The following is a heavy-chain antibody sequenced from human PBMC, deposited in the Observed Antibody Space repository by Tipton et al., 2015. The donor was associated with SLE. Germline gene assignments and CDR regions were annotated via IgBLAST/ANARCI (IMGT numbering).Heavy chain of an antibody. V-gene: IGHV3-30*04. CDR3: AKRQDIAVAGLYYYYYYGMDV. Sequence: SLRLSFAASGFTFSSYAMHWVRQAPGKGLEWVAVISYDGSNKYYADSVKGRFTISRDNSKNTLYLQMNSLRAEDTAVYYCAKRQDIAVAGLYYYYYYGMDVWGQGTTVTVSS. J-gene: IGHJ6*02. CDR1: GFTFSSYA. D-gene: IGHD6-19*01. CDR2: ISYDGSNK.